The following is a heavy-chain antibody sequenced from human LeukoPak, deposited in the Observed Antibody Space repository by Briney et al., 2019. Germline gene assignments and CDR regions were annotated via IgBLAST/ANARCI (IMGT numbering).Heavy chain of an antibody. J-gene: IGHJ4*02. CDR2: IFHSGST. CDR1: SGSIFSSNW. Sequence: KPSETLSLTCAVSSGSIFSSNWWSWVRQPPGKGLEWIGQIFHSGSTSYSPSLKSRVTISVDTSKNQFSLKLSSVTAADTAVYYCARGGWNKFDYWGQGTLVTVSS. D-gene: IGHD3-22*01. CDR3: ARGGWNKFDY. V-gene: IGHV4-4*02.